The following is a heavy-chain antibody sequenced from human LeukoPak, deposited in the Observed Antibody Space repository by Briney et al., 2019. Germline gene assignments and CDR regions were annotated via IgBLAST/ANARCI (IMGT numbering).Heavy chain of an antibody. Sequence: GGSLRLSCAASGFTFSSYWMTWVRQAPGRGLEWVANVKQDGSDKYYVDSVRGRFTISRDNAKNSLYLQMNSLRAEDTAVYYWARTVYSYGLISYFDYWGQGTLVTVSS. D-gene: IGHD5-18*01. CDR2: VKQDGSDK. J-gene: IGHJ4*02. CDR1: GFTFSSYW. CDR3: ARTVYSYGLISYFDY. V-gene: IGHV3-7*04.